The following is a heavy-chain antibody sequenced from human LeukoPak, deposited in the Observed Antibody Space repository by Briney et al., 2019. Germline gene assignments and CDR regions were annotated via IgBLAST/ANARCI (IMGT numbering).Heavy chain of an antibody. D-gene: IGHD2-2*01. J-gene: IGHJ5*01. CDR2: TSYSGNT. V-gene: IGHV4-39*07. CDR3: AGDADTINWFFF. CDR1: GDSFSRRSSY. Sequence: SETLSLTCTASGDSFSRRSSYWGWLRQPPGKGLEWIGSTSYSGNTSYNPSLKSRVTISVDTSKSQFSLKLTSVTAADTAVYYCAGDADTINWFFFWGQGTLVTVSS.